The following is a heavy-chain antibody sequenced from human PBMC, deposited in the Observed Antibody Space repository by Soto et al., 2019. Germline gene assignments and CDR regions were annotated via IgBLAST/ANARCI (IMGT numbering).Heavy chain of an antibody. CDR2: IWYDGSNK. Sequence: GGSLRLSCAASGFTFSSYGMHWVRQAPGKGLEWVAVIWYDGSNKYYADSVKGRFTISRDNSKNTLYLQMNSLRAEDTAVYYCARAPHDYGALGFDYWGQGTLVTVSS. D-gene: IGHD4-17*01. V-gene: IGHV3-33*01. CDR1: GFTFSSYG. J-gene: IGHJ4*02. CDR3: ARAPHDYGALGFDY.